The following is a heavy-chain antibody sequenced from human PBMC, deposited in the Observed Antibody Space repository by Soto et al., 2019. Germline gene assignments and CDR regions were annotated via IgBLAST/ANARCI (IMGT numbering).Heavy chain of an antibody. D-gene: IGHD3-3*02. V-gene: IGHV1-69*01. CDR1: GGTFSSHV. J-gene: IGHJ4*02. CDR2: IMPIIGTA. CDR3: ARDLAFRDGNISHLDY. Sequence: QVQLVQSGAEVKKPGSSVKVSCKASGGTFSSHVFNWVRQAPGQGLEWMGGIMPIIGTANYAQKFQGRVTITAYESTSRAYMELSSLRSEDTAVYYCARDLAFRDGNISHLDYWGQGTLVSVSS.